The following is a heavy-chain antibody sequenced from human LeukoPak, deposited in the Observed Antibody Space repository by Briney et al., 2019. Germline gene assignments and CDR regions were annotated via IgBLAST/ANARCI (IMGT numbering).Heavy chain of an antibody. CDR1: GFTFSSYA. CDR3: AKVAQMDTILGKFDN. V-gene: IGHV3-23*01. Sequence: GGSLRLSCAASGFTFSSYAMSWVRQAPGKGLEWVSAISGNGGRTYYADSVKGRFTISRDNSRNTLFLQMNSLRAEDTAVYYCAKVAQMDTILGKFDNWGQGTLVTVSS. CDR2: ISGNGGRT. D-gene: IGHD5-24*01. J-gene: IGHJ5*02.